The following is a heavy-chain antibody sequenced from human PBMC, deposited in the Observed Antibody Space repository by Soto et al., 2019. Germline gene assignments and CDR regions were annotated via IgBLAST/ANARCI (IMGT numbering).Heavy chain of an antibody. J-gene: IGHJ4*02. CDR1: GYSFTIYG. CDR2: ISGNNGNT. Sequence: ASVKVSCKASGYSFTIYGISWVRQAPGQGLEWMGWISGNNGNTNYAQKLQGRVTMTTDTSTSTAYMELRSLRSDDTAVYFCARDRYYDSSGYGDYWGQGTLVTVSS. V-gene: IGHV1-18*01. CDR3: ARDRYYDSSGYGDY. D-gene: IGHD3-22*01.